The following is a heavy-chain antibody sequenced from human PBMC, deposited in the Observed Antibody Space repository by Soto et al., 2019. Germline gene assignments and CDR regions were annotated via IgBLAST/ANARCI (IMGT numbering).Heavy chain of an antibody. CDR1: GFTFSAYS. V-gene: IGHV3-21*01. CDR3: VRGDYDSSAYYYWFDP. D-gene: IGHD3-22*01. Sequence: EVQLVESGGGLVKPGGSLRLSCLASGFTFSAYSFHWVRQAPGKGLEWVSSISRTSDLISYAAALKGRFTISRDNAENSVYLQMNSLRGEDTAVYYCVRGDYDSSAYYYWFDPWGQGTLVTVSS. CDR2: ISRTSDLI. J-gene: IGHJ5*02.